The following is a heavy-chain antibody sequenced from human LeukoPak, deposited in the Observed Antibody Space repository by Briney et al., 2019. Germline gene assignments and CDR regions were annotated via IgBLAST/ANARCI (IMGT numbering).Heavy chain of an antibody. V-gene: IGHV1-18*04. J-gene: IGHJ6*03. CDR2: ISVYDGNT. Sequence: ASVKVSCKASGYTFTGYYMHWVREAPGPGLEWGGWISVYDGNTNYAQKLQGRVTMTTDTSTSTAYMELRSLRSDDTAVYYCARDKKIAAAGTTYYYMDVWGKGTTVTVS. CDR1: GYTFTGYY. CDR3: ARDKKIAAAGTTYYYMDV. D-gene: IGHD6-13*01.